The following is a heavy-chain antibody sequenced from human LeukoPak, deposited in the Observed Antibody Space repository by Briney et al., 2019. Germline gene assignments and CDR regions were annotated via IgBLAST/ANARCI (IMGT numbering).Heavy chain of an antibody. V-gene: IGHV4-59*12. D-gene: IGHD3-10*01. CDR2: IYYSGST. CDR3: ARVSLVRGAPDYYFDY. Sequence: PSETLSLTCTVSGGSISSYYWSWIRQPLGKGLEWIGYIYYSGSTNYNPSLKSRVTISVDTSKNQFSLKLSSVTAADTAVYYCARVSLVRGAPDYYFDYWGQGTLVTVSS. J-gene: IGHJ4*02. CDR1: GGSISSYY.